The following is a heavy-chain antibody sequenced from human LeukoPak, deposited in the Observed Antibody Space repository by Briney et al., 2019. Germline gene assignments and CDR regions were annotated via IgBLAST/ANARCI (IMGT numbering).Heavy chain of an antibody. J-gene: IGHJ4*02. D-gene: IGHD2-2*01. CDR2: INQDGSEE. Sequence: GGSLRLSCAASGFTFSNYWMSWVRQAPGKGLEWVAHINQDGSEEHYMDSVKARFIISRDNAKNSLFLQMNSLRVEDTALYYCAKDLGGSATTVWGQGTLVTVSS. V-gene: IGHV3-7*03. CDR3: AKDLGGSATTV. CDR1: GFTFSNYW.